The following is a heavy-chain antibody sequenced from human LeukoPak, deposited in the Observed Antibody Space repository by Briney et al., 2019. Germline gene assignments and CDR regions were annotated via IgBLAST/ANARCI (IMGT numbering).Heavy chain of an antibody. J-gene: IGHJ5*02. V-gene: IGHV4-39*01. CDR2: IYYSGST. CDR1: GDSISSSSYY. CDR3: ARQLRFYGGWFDP. D-gene: IGHD3-3*01. Sequence: SETLSLTCTVSGDSISSSSYYWGWIRQPPGKGLEWIVNIYYSGSTYYNPSLQSRVTISVDTSKNQFSLKLSSVTAADTALYYCARQLRFYGGWFDPWGQGTLVTVSS.